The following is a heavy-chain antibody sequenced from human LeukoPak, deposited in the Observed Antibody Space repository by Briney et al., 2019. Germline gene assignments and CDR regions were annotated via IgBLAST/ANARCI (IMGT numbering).Heavy chain of an antibody. V-gene: IGHV3-74*01. Sequence: GGSLRLSCAASGFTFSSYWLHWVRQAPGKGLVWVSRIKGDERSTNYADSVKGRFTISRDNAKNTVYLEMNSLRAEDTAVYYCARDLGNYGSGTSYFDYWGQGTLVTVSS. CDR3: ARDLGNYGSGTSYFDY. D-gene: IGHD3-10*01. CDR1: GFTFSSYW. J-gene: IGHJ4*02. CDR2: IKGDERST.